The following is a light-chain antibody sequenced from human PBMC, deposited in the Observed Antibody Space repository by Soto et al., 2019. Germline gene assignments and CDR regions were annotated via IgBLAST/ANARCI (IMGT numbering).Light chain of an antibody. CDR1: QSVSSY. J-gene: IGKJ1*01. V-gene: IGKV3-20*01. CDR3: QQYGSSPT. CDR2: GAS. Sequence: EIWMTQFPATLSVSPGERATLSCRASQSVSSYLAWYKQKPGQAPRLLIYGASSRATGIPDRLSGSGSGTEFTLTISRMEPEDFAVYYCQQYGSSPTFGHGTKVDIK.